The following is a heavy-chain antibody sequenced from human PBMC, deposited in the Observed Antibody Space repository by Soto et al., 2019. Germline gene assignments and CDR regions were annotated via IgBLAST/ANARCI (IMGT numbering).Heavy chain of an antibody. D-gene: IGHD3-10*01. CDR3: ARRHYYYGSGHAFDI. Sequence: ASVKVSCKASGYTFTGYYMHWVRQAPGQGLEWMGWMNPNSGNTGYAQKFQGRVTMTRNTSISTAYMELSSLRSEDTAVYYCARRHYYYGSGHAFDIWGQGTMVTVSS. CDR1: GYTFTGYY. J-gene: IGHJ3*02. CDR2: MNPNSGNT. V-gene: IGHV1-8*02.